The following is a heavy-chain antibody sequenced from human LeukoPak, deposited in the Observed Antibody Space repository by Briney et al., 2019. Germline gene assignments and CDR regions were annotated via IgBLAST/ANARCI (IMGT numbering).Heavy chain of an antibody. J-gene: IGHJ4*02. V-gene: IGHV4-31*03. CDR2: IYYSGST. Sequence: PSETLSLTCTVSGGSISSGGYYWSWIRQHPGKGLEWIGYIYYSGSTYYNPSLKSRVTISADTSKNQFSLKLSSVTAADTAVYYCARVMMMVHFDYWGQGTLVTVSS. D-gene: IGHD3-16*01. CDR1: GGSISSGGYY. CDR3: ARVMMMVHFDY.